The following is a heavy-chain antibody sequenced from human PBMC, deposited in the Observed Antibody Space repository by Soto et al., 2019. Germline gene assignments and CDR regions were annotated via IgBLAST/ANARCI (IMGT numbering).Heavy chain of an antibody. V-gene: IGHV4-31*03. CDR2: IYYSGST. CDR3: ASSVVTYNWFDP. Sequence: PSETLSLTCTFSCVSIISGGYYWSWIRQHPGKGLEWIGYIYYSGSTYYNPSLKSRVTISVDTSKNQFSLKLSSVTAADTAVYYCASSVVTYNWFDPWGQGTLVTVSS. CDR1: CVSIISGGYY. J-gene: IGHJ5*02. D-gene: IGHD2-15*01.